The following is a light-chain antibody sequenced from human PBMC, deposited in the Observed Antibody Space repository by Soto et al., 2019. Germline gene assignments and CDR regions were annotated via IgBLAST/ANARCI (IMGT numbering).Light chain of an antibody. CDR1: SSNIGAGYD. CDR2: EVN. J-gene: IGLJ1*01. CDR3: CSYAGTVAYV. V-gene: IGLV1-40*01. Sequence: QSVLTQPPSVSGAPGQRVTISCTGSSSNIGAGYDVHWYQQHPGKAPKLMISEVNKRPSGVSNRFSGSKSGNTASLTISGLQAEDEADYYCCSYAGTVAYVFGTGTKVTVL.